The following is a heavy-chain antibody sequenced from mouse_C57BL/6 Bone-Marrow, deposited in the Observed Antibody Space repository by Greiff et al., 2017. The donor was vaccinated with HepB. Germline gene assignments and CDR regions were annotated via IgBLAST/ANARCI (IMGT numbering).Heavy chain of an antibody. J-gene: IGHJ1*03. CDR1: GFTFSDYY. CDR2: ISNGGGST. D-gene: IGHD3-3*01. Sequence: EVKLQESGGGLVQPGGSLKLSCAASGFTFSDYYMYWVRQTPEKRLEWVAYISNGGGSTYYPDTVKGRFTISRDNAKNTLYLQMCRLKSEDTAMYYCARHEGRYFDVWGTGTTVTVSS. V-gene: IGHV5-12*01. CDR3: ARHEGRYFDV.